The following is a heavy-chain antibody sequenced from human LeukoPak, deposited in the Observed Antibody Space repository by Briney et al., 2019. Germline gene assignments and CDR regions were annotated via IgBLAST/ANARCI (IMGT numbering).Heavy chain of an antibody. CDR1: GGSFSGYY. CDR2: INHSGST. V-gene: IGHV4-34*01. CDR3: ARIHGGSRRTYYYYYMDV. D-gene: IGHD2-15*01. J-gene: IGHJ6*03. Sequence: SETLSLTCAVYGGSFSGYYWSWIRQPPGKGLEWIGEINHSGSTNYNPSLKSRVTISVDTSKNQFSLKLSSVTAADTAVYYCARIHGGSRRTYYYYYMDVWGKGTTVTISS.